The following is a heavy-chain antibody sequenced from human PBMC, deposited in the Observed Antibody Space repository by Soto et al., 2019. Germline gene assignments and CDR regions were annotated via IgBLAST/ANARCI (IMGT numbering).Heavy chain of an antibody. CDR3: ARPYCSSTSCYSPGDYYFDY. J-gene: IGHJ4*02. Sequence: SETLSLSCTVSGGSISSSSYYWGWIRQPPGKGLEWIGSIYYSGSTYYNPSLKSRVTISVDTSKNQFSLKLSSVTAADTAVYYCARPYCSSTSCYSPGDYYFDYGGQGTLVTVSS. CDR1: GGSISSSSYY. CDR2: IYYSGST. D-gene: IGHD2-2*02. V-gene: IGHV4-39*01.